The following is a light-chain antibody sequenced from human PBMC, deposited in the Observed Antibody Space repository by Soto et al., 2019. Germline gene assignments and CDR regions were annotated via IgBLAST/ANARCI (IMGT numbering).Light chain of an antibody. CDR3: CSYTTSNTFV. CDR2: HVT. Sequence: QSALTQPASVSGSLGQSITISCSGTXSDVGAYNYVSWYQQYPGKAPKLMIYHVTDRPSGVSNRFSGSKSGNTASLTISGLQAEDEADYYCCSYTTSNTFVFGTGTKLTVL. CDR1: XSDVGAYNY. J-gene: IGLJ1*01. V-gene: IGLV2-14*01.